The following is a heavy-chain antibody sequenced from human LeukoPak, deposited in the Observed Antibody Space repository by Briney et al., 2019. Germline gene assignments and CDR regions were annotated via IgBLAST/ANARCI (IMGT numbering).Heavy chain of an antibody. CDR2: IHTSGSS. V-gene: IGHV4-4*07. D-gene: IGHD2-2*01. J-gene: IGHJ5*02. CDR3: ARALGYCTSSNCAINWFDP. Sequence: SETLSLTCTVSGDSISNYYWSWIRQPAGKGLEWIGRIHTSGSSNHNPSLRSRVTMSVDTSKNQISMRLSSVTAADTAVYYCARALGYCTSSNCAINWFDPWGQGTLVTVSA. CDR1: GDSISNYY.